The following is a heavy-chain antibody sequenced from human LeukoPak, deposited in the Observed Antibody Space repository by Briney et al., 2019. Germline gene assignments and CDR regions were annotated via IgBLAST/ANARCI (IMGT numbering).Heavy chain of an antibody. CDR3: ARGRAPIRGVIFFDY. J-gene: IGHJ4*02. V-gene: IGHV1-18*01. CDR2: ISAYNGNT. D-gene: IGHD3-10*01. Sequence: ASVKVSCKASGYTFTSYGISWVRQAPGQGLEWMGWISAYNGNTNYAQKLQGRVTMTTDTSTSTAYMELRSLRSDDTAVYYCARGRAPIRGVIFFDYWGQGTLVTVSS. CDR1: GYTFTSYG.